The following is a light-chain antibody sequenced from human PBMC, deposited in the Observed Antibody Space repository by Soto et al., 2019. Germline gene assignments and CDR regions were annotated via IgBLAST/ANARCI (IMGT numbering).Light chain of an antibody. V-gene: IGKV1-27*01. CDR2: AAS. J-gene: IGKJ1*01. Sequence: DIQMTQSPSSLSASVGDRVTITCRASQCISNYLAWYQQKPVKVPKLLIYAASTLQSGVPSRFSGSGSGTDFTLTISSLQPEDVATYYCQKYHSAPWTFGQGTKVEIK. CDR1: QCISNY. CDR3: QKYHSAPWT.